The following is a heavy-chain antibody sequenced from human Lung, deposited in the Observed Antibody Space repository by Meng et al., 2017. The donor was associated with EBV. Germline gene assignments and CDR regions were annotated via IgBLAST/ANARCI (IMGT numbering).Heavy chain of an antibody. Sequence: QRQLQESGAGLVKPSQTLSLPCAVAGGSISSGGYSWSWIRQPPGKGLEWIGYIYHSGSTYYNPSLKSRVTISVDRSKNQFSLKLSSVTAADTAVYYCARGITMVRGVPGHWFDPWGQGTLVTVSS. CDR1: GGSISSGGYS. CDR2: IYHSGST. V-gene: IGHV4-30-2*01. CDR3: ARGITMVRGVPGHWFDP. J-gene: IGHJ5*02. D-gene: IGHD3-10*01.